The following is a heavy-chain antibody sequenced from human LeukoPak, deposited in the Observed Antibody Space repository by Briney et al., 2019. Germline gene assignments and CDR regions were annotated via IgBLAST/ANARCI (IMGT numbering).Heavy chain of an antibody. J-gene: IGHJ4*02. D-gene: IGHD3-10*01. CDR2: ISAYNGNT. CDR3: ASVHPRGYFDY. V-gene: IGHV1-18*04. CDR1: GYTFTGYY. Sequence: ASVKVSCKTSGYTFTGYYMHWVRQAPGQGLEWMGWISAYNGNTNYAQKLQGRVTMTTDTSTSTAYMELRSLRSDDTAVYYCASVHPRGYFDYWGQGTLVTVSS.